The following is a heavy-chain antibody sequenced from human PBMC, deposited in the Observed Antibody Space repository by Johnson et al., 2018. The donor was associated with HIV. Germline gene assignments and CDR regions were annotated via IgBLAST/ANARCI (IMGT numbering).Heavy chain of an antibody. V-gene: IGHV3-30-3*01. CDR2: ISYGGNKQ. Sequence: VQLVESGGGVVQPGRSLRLSCAASGFTFSSYAMHWVRQPPGKGLEWVAVISYGGNKQYYVDSVEGRFTISRDNSKDTLYLQMTSLRAEDTAVYYCARDGTTMIVGDDAFDIWGQGTMVTVSS. D-gene: IGHD3-22*01. CDR3: ARDGTTMIVGDDAFDI. CDR1: GFTFSSYA. J-gene: IGHJ3*02.